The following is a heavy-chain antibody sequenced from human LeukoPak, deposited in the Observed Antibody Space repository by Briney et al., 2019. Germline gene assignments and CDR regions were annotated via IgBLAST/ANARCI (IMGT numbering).Heavy chain of an antibody. Sequence: GASLKVSWKASGYSLSADNIHWVRQAPGQGLEWLGYVTPSSGATKYAQKFRGRVSLTADTSINTAFLELIGLSSDDTAVYYCVRDVHYFDDHYWGQGTLVTVSS. CDR2: VTPSSGAT. V-gene: IGHV1-2*02. J-gene: IGHJ4*02. D-gene: IGHD2/OR15-2a*01. CDR1: GYSLSADN. CDR3: VRDVHYFDDHY.